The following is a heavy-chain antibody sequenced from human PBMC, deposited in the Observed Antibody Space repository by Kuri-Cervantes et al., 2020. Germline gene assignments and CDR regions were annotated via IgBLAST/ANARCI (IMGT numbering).Heavy chain of an antibody. J-gene: IGHJ1*01. CDR3: ANIHVNSGTPQH. D-gene: IGHD1-1*01. CDR2: ITSSSSII. V-gene: IGHV3-48*01. CDR1: GFTFSRYS. Sequence: GGSLRLSCAASGFTFSRYSMNWVRQAPGKGLEWVSYITSSSSIIYYADSVKGRFTISRDNARNSLYLQINSLRAEDTAVYYCANIHVNSGTPQHWGQGTLVTVSS.